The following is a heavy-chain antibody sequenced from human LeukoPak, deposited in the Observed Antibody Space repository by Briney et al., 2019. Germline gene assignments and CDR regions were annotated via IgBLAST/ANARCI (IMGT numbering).Heavy chain of an antibody. D-gene: IGHD2-21*01. CDR3: ARGLVGASYYMDV. Sequence: SETLSLTCTVSGGSISSFYWSWVRQSAGKGLERIGRVDTSGSTHYNPSLGSRVTMSLDTSKNQFSLKLSSVTVADTAVYYCARGLVGASYYMDVWGKGTTVTVSS. CDR2: VDTSGST. CDR1: GGSISSFY. J-gene: IGHJ6*03. V-gene: IGHV4-4*07.